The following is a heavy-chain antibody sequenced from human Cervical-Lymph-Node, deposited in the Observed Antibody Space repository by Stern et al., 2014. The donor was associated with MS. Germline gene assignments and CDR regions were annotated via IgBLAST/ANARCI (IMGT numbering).Heavy chain of an antibody. D-gene: IGHD4-17*01. CDR1: GFTFSDYY. V-gene: IGHV3-11*01. Sequence: QMQLVQSGGGLVKPGGSLRLSCAASGFTFSDYYMGWIRQPPGKGLEWVSYISSSGGTIYYADSVKGRFTISRDNAKNSLFLLMNSLRGEDTAVYYCARSPYGDYLNDYWGQGTLVTVSS. CDR3: ARSPYGDYLNDY. CDR2: ISSSGGTI. J-gene: IGHJ4*02.